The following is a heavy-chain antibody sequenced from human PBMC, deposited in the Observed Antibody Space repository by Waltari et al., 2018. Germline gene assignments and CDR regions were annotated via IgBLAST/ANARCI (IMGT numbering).Heavy chain of an antibody. CDR3: TRGLQFAFDF. J-gene: IGHJ3*01. CDR2: INSASRVI. Sequence: EVLLVESGGGLVQPGGSLRLSCTASGFNFNIYTMNWVRQAPGKGLEWVSYINSASRVILYADSVRGRFTISRDKAKNSLFLQMNNLRVEDTALYYCTRGLQFAFDFWGQGTMVSVSS. D-gene: IGHD2-21*02. V-gene: IGHV3-48*01. CDR1: GFNFNIYT.